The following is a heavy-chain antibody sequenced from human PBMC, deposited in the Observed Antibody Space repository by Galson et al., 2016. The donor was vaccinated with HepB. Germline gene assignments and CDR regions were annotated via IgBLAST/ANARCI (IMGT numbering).Heavy chain of an antibody. Sequence: SLRLSCAASGFTFSSYSMNWVRQAPGKGLEWVSAISGSGGSTYYSDSVKGRFAISRDNSKNTLYLQMNSLRAEDTAVYYCAKVATPNRNYENWFDSWGQGTLVTVSS. CDR1: GFTFSSYS. CDR2: ISGSGGST. V-gene: IGHV3-23*01. J-gene: IGHJ5*01. CDR3: AKVATPNRNYENWFDS. D-gene: IGHD4-11*01.